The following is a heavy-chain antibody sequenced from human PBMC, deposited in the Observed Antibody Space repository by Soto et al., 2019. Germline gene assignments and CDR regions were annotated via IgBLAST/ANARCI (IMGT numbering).Heavy chain of an antibody. J-gene: IGHJ4*02. CDR3: ARGPPYYDFWSGYSHYFDY. CDR1: GFTFSSYW. D-gene: IGHD3-3*01. CDR2: INSDGSST. V-gene: IGHV3-74*01. Sequence: PGGSLRLSCAASGFTFSSYWMHWVRQAPGKGLVWVSRINSDGSSTSYADSVKGRFTISRDNAKNTLYLQMNSLRAEDTAVYYCARGPPYYDFWSGYSHYFDYWAQGTLVTVSS.